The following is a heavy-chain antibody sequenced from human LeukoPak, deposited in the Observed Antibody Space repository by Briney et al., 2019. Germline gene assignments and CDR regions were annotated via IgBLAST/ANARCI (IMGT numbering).Heavy chain of an antibody. CDR3: AREGRDFWSGSRGWFDP. CDR2: IHYSGST. Sequence: SQTLSLTCSVSGASITSDDYYWSWIRQPPGKGLEWIGYIHYSGSTVYNPSLKSRVTISVDTSKNQFFLGLSSVAVADTAVYYCAREGRDFWSGSRGWFDPWGQGTLVTASS. D-gene: IGHD3-3*01. J-gene: IGHJ5*02. V-gene: IGHV4-30-4*01. CDR1: GASITSDDYY.